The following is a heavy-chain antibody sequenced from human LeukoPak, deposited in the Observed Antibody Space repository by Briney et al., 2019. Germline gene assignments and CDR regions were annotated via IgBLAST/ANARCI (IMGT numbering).Heavy chain of an antibody. J-gene: IGHJ3*01. CDR2: INPNSGDT. V-gene: IGHV1-2*02. D-gene: IGHD3-9*01. CDR1: GYTFTGHY. Sequence: ASVKVSCKTSGYTFTGHYLHWVRQAPGQGLEWMGWINPNSGDTNYAQKFQGKISMTADTSTSTAYMELRRLRSDDTAVYYCAKGFDAAGYYWGQGGFDFWGQGTKVIVSS. CDR3: AKGFDAAGYYWGQGGFDF.